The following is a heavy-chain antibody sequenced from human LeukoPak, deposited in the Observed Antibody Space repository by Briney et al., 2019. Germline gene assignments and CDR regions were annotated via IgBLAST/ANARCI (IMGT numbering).Heavy chain of an antibody. Sequence: PGGSLRLSCAASGFTFSSYAMHWVRQAPGKGLEWVAVISYDGSNKYYADSVKGRFTISRDNSKNTLYLQMNSLRAEDTAVYYCARGGKLSGYSPWHFDYWGQGTLVTVSS. CDR3: ARGGKLSGYSPWHFDY. J-gene: IGHJ4*02. D-gene: IGHD3-3*01. CDR1: GFTFSSYA. V-gene: IGHV3-30-3*01. CDR2: ISYDGSNK.